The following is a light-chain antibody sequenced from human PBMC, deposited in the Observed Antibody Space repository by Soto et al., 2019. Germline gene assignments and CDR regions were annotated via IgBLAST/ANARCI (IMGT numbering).Light chain of an antibody. Sequence: DIVMTQSPDSLAVSLGERATINCKSSQTIFYNFNHKNYLAWYQQRPGQPPRLLMYWASTRAYGVPDRFSGRGSGTDFTLTVSSLQADNVAVYSCHQYFTAPRTFGQGTKVEIK. J-gene: IGKJ1*01. CDR1: QTIFYNFNHKNY. CDR2: WAS. CDR3: HQYFTAPRT. V-gene: IGKV4-1*01.